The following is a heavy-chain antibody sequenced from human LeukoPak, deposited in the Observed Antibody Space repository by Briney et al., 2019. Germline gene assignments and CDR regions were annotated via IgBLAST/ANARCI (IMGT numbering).Heavy chain of an antibody. Sequence: GGSLRLSCAASGFTFSSYAMSWVRQAPGKGLEWVSAISGSGGSTYYADSVKGRFTISRDNSRNTLYLQMNSLRAEDTAVYYCATEPSYYGSGNDYWGQGTLVTVSS. CDR1: GFTFSSYA. J-gene: IGHJ4*02. D-gene: IGHD3-10*01. V-gene: IGHV3-23*01. CDR2: ISGSGGST. CDR3: ATEPSYYGSGNDY.